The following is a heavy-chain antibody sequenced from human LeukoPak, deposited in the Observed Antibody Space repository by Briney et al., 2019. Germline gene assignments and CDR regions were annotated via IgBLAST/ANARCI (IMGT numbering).Heavy chain of an antibody. CDR1: GFTFTTYW. J-gene: IGHJ4*02. Sequence: GGSLRLSCAASGFTFTTYWMHWVRQVPGKGLVWVARISTDGRVTTYADSVKGRFTVSRDNAENTLYLQMSNLRPEDTAVYYCIRETHVGLHLEYWGQGTLATVTS. D-gene: IGHD3-10*02. CDR2: ISTDGRVT. V-gene: IGHV3-74*01. CDR3: IRETHVGLHLEY.